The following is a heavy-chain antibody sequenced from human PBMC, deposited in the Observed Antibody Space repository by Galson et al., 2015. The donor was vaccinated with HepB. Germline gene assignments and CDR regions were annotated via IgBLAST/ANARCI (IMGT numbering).Heavy chain of an antibody. CDR1: GFTFSSYW. CDR2: IKQDGSEK. Sequence: SLRLSCAASGFTFSSYWMSWVRQAPGKGLEWVANIKQDGSEKYYVDSVKGRFTISRDNAKNSLYLQMNSLRAEDTAVYYCARLYSSGWADAFDIWGQGTMVTVSS. CDR3: ARLYSSGWADAFDI. D-gene: IGHD6-19*01. J-gene: IGHJ3*02. V-gene: IGHV3-7*01.